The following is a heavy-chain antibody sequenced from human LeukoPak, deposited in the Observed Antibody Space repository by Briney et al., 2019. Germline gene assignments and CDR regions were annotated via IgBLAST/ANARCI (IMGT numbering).Heavy chain of an antibody. CDR3: ARDSAYCSSTSCYAPDY. D-gene: IGHD2-2*01. CDR2: IYYSGST. Sequence: PSETLSLTCTVSGGSISSYYWSWIRQAPGKGLEWNGYIYYSGSTNYNPSLKSRVTISVDTSKNQFSLKLSSVTAADTAVYYCARDSAYCSSTSCYAPDYWGQGTLVTVSS. J-gene: IGHJ4*02. CDR1: GGSISSYY. V-gene: IGHV4-59*01.